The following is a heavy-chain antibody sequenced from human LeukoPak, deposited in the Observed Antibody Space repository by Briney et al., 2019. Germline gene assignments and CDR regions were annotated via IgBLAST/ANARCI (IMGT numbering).Heavy chain of an antibody. CDR1: GFTFSSYA. Sequence: GGSLRLSCAASGFTFSSYAMHWVRQAPGKGLEWVAVISYDGSNKYHADSVKGRFTISRDNSKNTLYLQMNSLRAEDTAVYYCARDGYGSGSYLDYWGQGTLVTVSS. D-gene: IGHD3-10*01. CDR3: ARDGYGSGSYLDY. CDR2: ISYDGSNK. V-gene: IGHV3-30-3*01. J-gene: IGHJ4*02.